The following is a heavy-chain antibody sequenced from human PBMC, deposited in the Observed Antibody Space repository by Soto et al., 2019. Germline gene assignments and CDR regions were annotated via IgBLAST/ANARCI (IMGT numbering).Heavy chain of an antibody. CDR2: IYYSGST. CDR1: GGSISSYY. V-gene: IGHV4-59*01. J-gene: IGHJ3*02. D-gene: IGHD3-9*01. Sequence: SLTCTVSGGSISSYYWSWIRQPPGKGLEWIGYIYYSGSTNYNPSLKSRVTISVDTSKNQFSLKLSSVTAADTAVYYCARDPAYYDILTGSYGHAFDIWGQGTMVTV. CDR3: ARDPAYYDILTGSYGHAFDI.